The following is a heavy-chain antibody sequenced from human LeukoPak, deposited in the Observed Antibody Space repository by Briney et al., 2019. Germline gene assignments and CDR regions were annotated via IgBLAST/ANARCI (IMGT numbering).Heavy chain of an antibody. D-gene: IGHD2-8*01. V-gene: IGHV3-74*01. CDR2: MNSDGSST. Sequence: GGSLRLSCAASGFAFSNYWMHWVRQAPGKGLVWVSRMNSDGSSTHYADSVRGRFTISRDNAKNTLYLQMNSLRAEDTAVYYCARESNGLDDYWGQGTLVTVSS. CDR1: GFAFSNYW. J-gene: IGHJ4*02. CDR3: ARESNGLDDY.